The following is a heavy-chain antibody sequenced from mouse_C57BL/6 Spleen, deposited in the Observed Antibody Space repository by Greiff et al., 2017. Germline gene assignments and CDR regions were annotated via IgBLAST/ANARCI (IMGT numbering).Heavy chain of an antibody. V-gene: IGHV1-39*01. CDR1: GYSFTDYN. CDR2: INPNYGTT. J-gene: IGHJ1*03. CDR3: ARSYYYGSSYGYFDV. Sequence: VVESGPELVKPGASVKISCKASGYSFTDYNMNWVKQSNGKSLEWIGVINPNYGTTSYNQKFKGKATLTVDQSSSTAYMQLNSLTSEHSAVYYCARSYYYGSSYGYFDVWGTGTTVTVSS. D-gene: IGHD1-1*01.